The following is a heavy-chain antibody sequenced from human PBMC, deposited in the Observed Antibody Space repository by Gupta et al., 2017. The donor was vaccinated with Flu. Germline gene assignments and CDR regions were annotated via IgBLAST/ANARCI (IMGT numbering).Heavy chain of an antibody. V-gene: IGHV3-33*01. Sequence: QVQLVESGGGVVQPGRSLRLSCAASGFPFSSYGMHWVRQAPGKGLEWVAVIWYDGSNKYYADSVKGRFTISRDNSKNTLYLQMNSLRAEDTAVYYCARDPTSPYYYYGMDVWGQGTTVTVSS. CDR1: GFPFSSYG. CDR3: ARDPTSPYYYYGMDV. J-gene: IGHJ6*02. CDR2: IWYDGSNK. D-gene: IGHD1-1*01.